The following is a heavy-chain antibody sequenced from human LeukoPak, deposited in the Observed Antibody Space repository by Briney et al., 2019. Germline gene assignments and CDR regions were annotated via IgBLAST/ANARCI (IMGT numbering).Heavy chain of an antibody. Sequence: GRSLRLSCAASGFTFSSYAMHWVRQAPGKGLEWVAVISYDGSNKYYADSVKGRFTISRDNSKNTLYLQMNSLRAEDTAVYYCAGDLEGNWFDPWGQGTLVTVSS. CDR3: AGDLEGNWFDP. V-gene: IGHV3-30*04. J-gene: IGHJ5*02. CDR2: ISYDGSNK. D-gene: IGHD1-1*01. CDR1: GFTFSSYA.